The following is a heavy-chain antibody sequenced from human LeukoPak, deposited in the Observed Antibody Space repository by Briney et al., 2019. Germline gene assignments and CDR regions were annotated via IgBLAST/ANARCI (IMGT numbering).Heavy chain of an antibody. CDR2: IYYSGST. J-gene: IGHJ4*02. D-gene: IGHD3-22*01. V-gene: IGHV4-30-4*08. CDR3: AKSESGYYYDSSGVLDY. CDR1: GGSISSGDYY. Sequence: SQTLSLTCTVSGGSISSGDYYWSWIRQPPGKGLEWIGYIYYSGSTYYNPSLKSRVTISVDTSKNQFSLKLSSVTAADTAVYYCAKSESGYYYDSSGVLDYWGQGTLVTVSS.